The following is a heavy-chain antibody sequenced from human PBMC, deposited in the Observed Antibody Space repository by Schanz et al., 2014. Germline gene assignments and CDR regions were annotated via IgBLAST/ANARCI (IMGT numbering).Heavy chain of an antibody. Sequence: QVQLVESGGGVVQPGRSLRLSCAASGFTFSTCAMHWVRQAPGKGREWVAVISYEGNDKYYGDSVKGRFTISRDSPKNRLYLQMNSVRPEDSGVYYCARGVARERYSDWLELDYWGQGTLVTVSS. CDR2: ISYEGNDK. D-gene: IGHD3-9*01. V-gene: IGHV3-30*04. CDR1: GFTFSTCA. CDR3: ARGVARERYSDWLELDY. J-gene: IGHJ4*02.